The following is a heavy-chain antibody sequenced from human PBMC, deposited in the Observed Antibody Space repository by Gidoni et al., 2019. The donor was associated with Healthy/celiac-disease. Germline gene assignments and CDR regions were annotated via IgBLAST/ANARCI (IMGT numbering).Heavy chain of an antibody. Sequence: QVQLVESGGGVVQPGRSLRLSCAASGFTFSSYGMHWVRQAPGKGLGWVAVISYDGSNKYYADSVKGRFTISRDNSKNTLYLQMNSLRAEDTAVYYCAKGPRDYYDSSGYPYYFDYWGQGTLVTVSS. V-gene: IGHV3-30*18. CDR1: GFTFSSYG. CDR2: ISYDGSNK. CDR3: AKGPRDYYDSSGYPYYFDY. D-gene: IGHD3-22*01. J-gene: IGHJ4*02.